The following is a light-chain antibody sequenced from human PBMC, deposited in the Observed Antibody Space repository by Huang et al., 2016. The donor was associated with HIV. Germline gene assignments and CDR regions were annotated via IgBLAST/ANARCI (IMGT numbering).Light chain of an antibody. CDR2: ASS. V-gene: IGKV1-39*01. Sequence: DIQMTQSPSSLSTSVGDRVTIACRASQNIKTYLCWFQQNPGQAPKLLIYASSNLQSGVPSRFSGGGSGTHFTLTITSLRPEDFATYYCQQTYTAPYTFGQGTKLDIK. CDR3: QQTYTAPYT. CDR1: QNIKTY. J-gene: IGKJ2*01.